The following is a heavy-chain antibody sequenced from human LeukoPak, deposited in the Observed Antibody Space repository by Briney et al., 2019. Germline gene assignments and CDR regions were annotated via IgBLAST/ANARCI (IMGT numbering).Heavy chain of an antibody. D-gene: IGHD3-10*01. J-gene: IGHJ6*03. Sequence: ASVKVSCKASGYTFTSYGTNWVRQAPGQGLEWMGWISAYNGNTNYAQKLQGRVTMTTDTSTSTAYMELRSLRSDDTAVYYCARDGDYGSGSPYYMDVWGKGTTVTVSS. V-gene: IGHV1-18*01. CDR3: ARDGDYGSGSPYYMDV. CDR2: ISAYNGNT. CDR1: GYTFTSYG.